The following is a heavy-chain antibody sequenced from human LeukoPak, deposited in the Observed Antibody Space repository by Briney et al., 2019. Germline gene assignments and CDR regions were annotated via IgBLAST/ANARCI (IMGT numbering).Heavy chain of an antibody. J-gene: IGHJ4*02. V-gene: IGHV4-59*08. CDR1: GASISNDR. Sequence: TSSETLSLTCTVSGASISNDRWSWIRQSPGEGLEWHGYINNSGGTTYNPSRKSRVTISVDTSKIQFSLKLSSVTGADTAVYYCARRYRGSGTYYHFDYWGQGTLVTVSS. D-gene: IGHD3-10*01. CDR2: INNSGGT. CDR3: ARRYRGSGTYYHFDY.